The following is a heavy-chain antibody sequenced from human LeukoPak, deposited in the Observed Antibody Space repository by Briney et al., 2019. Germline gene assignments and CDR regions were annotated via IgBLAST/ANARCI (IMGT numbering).Heavy chain of an antibody. J-gene: IGHJ5*02. CDR1: GYTFTSYD. CDR3: ARGRIQLCLWVGRFGWFDP. Sequence: ASVKVSCKASGYTFTSYDINWVRQATGQGLEWMGWMNHNSGNTGYAQKFQGRVTMTRNTSISTAYMELSSLRSEDTAVYYCARGRIQLCLWVGRFGWFDPWGQGALVTVSS. V-gene: IGHV1-8*01. CDR2: MNHNSGNT. D-gene: IGHD5-18*01.